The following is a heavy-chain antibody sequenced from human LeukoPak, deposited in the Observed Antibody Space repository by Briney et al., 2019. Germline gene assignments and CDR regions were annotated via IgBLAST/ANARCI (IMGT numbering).Heavy chain of an antibody. D-gene: IGHD6-19*01. J-gene: IGHJ3*01. CDR3: ARGTYSSGRCDVFDV. V-gene: IGHV3-30-3*01. Sequence: GGSLRLSCAASGFTFSSYAVHWVRQAPGKGLEWVAALSADGNAKFYADSVKGRFTISRDISRNALFLEMNSLRPQDTAMYFCARGTYSSGRCDVFDVWGQGTLVSVSS. CDR2: LSADGNAK. CDR1: GFTFSSYA.